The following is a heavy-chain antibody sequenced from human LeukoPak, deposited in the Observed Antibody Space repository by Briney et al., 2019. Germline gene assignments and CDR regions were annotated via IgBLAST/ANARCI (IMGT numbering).Heavy chain of an antibody. J-gene: IGHJ4*02. CDR1: GFSFSFSN. CDR2: INPDGSEK. D-gene: IGHD6-19*01. V-gene: IGHV3-7*01. Sequence: GGSLRLSCAASGFSFSFSNMNWVRQAPGKGLEWVASINPDGSEKYSVDSVKGRFTISRDNAKNSLYLQMNSLRAEDTAVYYCARDRGYSSFDYWGQGTLVTVSS. CDR3: ARDRGYSSFDY.